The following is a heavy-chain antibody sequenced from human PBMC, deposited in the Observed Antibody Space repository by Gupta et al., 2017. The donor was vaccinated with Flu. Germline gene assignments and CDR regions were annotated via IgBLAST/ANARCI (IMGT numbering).Heavy chain of an antibody. CDR2: ISGSGGST. V-gene: IGHV3-23*01. D-gene: IGHD3-16*02. Sequence: YAMSWVRQAPGKGLEWVSAISGSGGSTYYADSVKGRFTISRDNSKNTLYLQMNSLRAEDTAVYYCAKDRVWGSYRYTESGYWGQGTLVTVSS. CDR1: YA. CDR3: AKDRVWGSYRYTESGY. J-gene: IGHJ4*02.